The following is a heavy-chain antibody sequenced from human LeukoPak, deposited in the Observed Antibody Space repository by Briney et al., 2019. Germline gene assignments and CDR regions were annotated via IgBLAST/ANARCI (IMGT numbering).Heavy chain of an antibody. CDR3: AQKGGTDH. CDR2: ISSSSGAI. CDR1: GFSFSRFG. Sequence: GGSLRLSCAASGFSFSRFGMNWVRQAPGKGLEWISYISSSSGAIYYADSVKGRFTISRDNAKNSLYLQMSSLRDEDTAIYYCAQKGGTDHWGQGTLVTVSS. D-gene: IGHD2-15*01. V-gene: IGHV3-48*02. J-gene: IGHJ4*02.